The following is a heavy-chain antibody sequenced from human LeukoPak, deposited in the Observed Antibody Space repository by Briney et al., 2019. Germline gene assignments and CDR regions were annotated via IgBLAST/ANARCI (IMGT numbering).Heavy chain of an antibody. CDR3: ASGRYYDFWSGHYTGGFYYMDV. D-gene: IGHD3-3*01. CDR2: ISGSGGT. CDR1: GDSNSNYY. V-gene: IGHV4-59*01. J-gene: IGHJ6*03. Sequence: SETLSLTCSVSGDSNSNYYWIWIRQARGKGPEFIGYISGSGGTNHSPSLKSRVSISVAASKKQFFLDLSSVTAADTAVYFCASGRYYDFWSGHYTGGFYYMDVWGKGTTVTVS.